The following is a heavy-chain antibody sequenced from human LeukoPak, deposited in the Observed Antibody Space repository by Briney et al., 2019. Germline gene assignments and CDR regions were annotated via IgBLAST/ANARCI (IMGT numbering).Heavy chain of an antibody. Sequence: GGSLRLSCAASGFTFSSYAINWVRQAPGKGLEWVAVIWYDGSNKYYADSVKGRFTISRDNSKNTLYLQMNSLRAEDTAVYYCARDPGRPYYDFWSGYSAYYYMDVWGKGTTVTVSS. J-gene: IGHJ6*03. CDR1: GFTFSSYA. V-gene: IGHV3-33*01. D-gene: IGHD3-3*01. CDR3: ARDPGRPYYDFWSGYSAYYYMDV. CDR2: IWYDGSNK.